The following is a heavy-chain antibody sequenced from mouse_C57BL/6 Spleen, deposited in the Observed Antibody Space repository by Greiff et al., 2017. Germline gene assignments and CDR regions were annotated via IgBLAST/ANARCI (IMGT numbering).Heavy chain of an antibody. V-gene: IGHV1-52*01. D-gene: IGHD6-5*01. J-gene: IGHJ4*01. CDR1: GYTFTSYW. CDR2: IDPSDSET. CDR3: ARSSYAFYAMDY. Sequence: QVQLQQPGAELVRPGSSVKLSCKASGYTFTSYWMHWVKQRPIQGLEWIGNIDPSDSETHYNQKFKDKATLTVAKSSSTAYMQLSSLTSEDSAVYYCARSSYAFYAMDYWGQGTSVTVSS.